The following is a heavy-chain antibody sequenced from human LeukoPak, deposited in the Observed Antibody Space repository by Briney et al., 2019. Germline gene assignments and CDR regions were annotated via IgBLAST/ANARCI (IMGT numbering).Heavy chain of an antibody. D-gene: IGHD4-17*01. CDR2: IYYSGST. J-gene: IGHJ4*02. Sequence: SETLSLTCTVSGGSISSYYWSWIRQPPGKGLEWIGYIYYSGSTNYNPSLKSRVTISVDTSKNQFSLKLTSVTAADTAVYYCARADYGDYVFWGQGTLVTVSS. CDR1: GGSISSYY. CDR3: ARADYGDYVF. V-gene: IGHV4-59*08.